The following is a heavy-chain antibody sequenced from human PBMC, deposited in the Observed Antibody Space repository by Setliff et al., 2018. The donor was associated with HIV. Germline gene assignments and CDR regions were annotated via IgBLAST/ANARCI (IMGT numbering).Heavy chain of an antibody. D-gene: IGHD2-15*01. J-gene: IGHJ6*02. CDR3: ARRGRYCSGGSCLLGGMDV. Sequence: SLRLSCAASGFTFSDYYMSWIRQAPGKGLEWVSYISSSGSTIYYADSVKGRFTISRDNAKNSLYLQMNSLRAEDTAVYYCARRGRYCSGGSCLLGGMDVWGQGTTVTVSS. CDR1: GFTFSDYY. V-gene: IGHV3-11*04. CDR2: ISSSGSTI.